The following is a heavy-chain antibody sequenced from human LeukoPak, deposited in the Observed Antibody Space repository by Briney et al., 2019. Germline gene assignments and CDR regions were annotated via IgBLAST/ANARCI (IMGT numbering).Heavy chain of an antibody. D-gene: IGHD6-19*01. Sequence: PSETLSLTCTVSGGSISSSSYYWGWIRQPPGKGLEWIGSIYYSGSTYYNPSLKSRVTISVDTSKNQFSLKLSSVTAADTAVYYCARVKLFGYSSGWPADYWGQGTLVTVSS. CDR3: ARVKLFGYSSGWPADY. V-gene: IGHV4-39*01. CDR2: IYYSGST. CDR1: GGSISSSSYY. J-gene: IGHJ4*02.